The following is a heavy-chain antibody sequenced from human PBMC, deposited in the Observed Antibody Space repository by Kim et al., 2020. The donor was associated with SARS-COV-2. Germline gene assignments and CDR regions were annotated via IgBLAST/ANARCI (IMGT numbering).Heavy chain of an antibody. CDR1: GYTFTSYG. V-gene: IGHV1-18*04. CDR2: ISAYNGNT. J-gene: IGHJ4*02. D-gene: IGHD3-22*01. CDR3: ARDLPGYYYDSSGYAPFDY. Sequence: ASVKVSCKASGYTFTSYGISWVRQAPGQGLEWMGWISAYNGNTNYAQKLQGRVTMTTDTATSTAYMELRSLRSDDTAVYYCARDLPGYYYDSSGYAPFDYWGQGTLVTVSS.